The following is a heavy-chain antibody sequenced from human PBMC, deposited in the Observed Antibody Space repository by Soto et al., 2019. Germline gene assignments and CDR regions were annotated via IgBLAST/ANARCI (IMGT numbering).Heavy chain of an antibody. D-gene: IGHD6-19*01. CDR1: GFTFSSYW. CDR2: IKQDGSEK. J-gene: IGHJ6*02. V-gene: IGHV3-7*01. Sequence: GGSLRLSCAASGFTFSSYWMSWVRQAPGKGLEWVANIKQDGSEKYYVDSVKGRFTISRDNAKNSLYLQMNSLRAEDTAVYYCARDRPSSGWPYYYYYYGMDVWGQGTTVTVSS. CDR3: ARDRPSSGWPYYYYYYGMDV.